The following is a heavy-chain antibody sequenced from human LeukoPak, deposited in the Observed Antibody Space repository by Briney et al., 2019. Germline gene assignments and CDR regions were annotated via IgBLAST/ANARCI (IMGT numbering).Heavy chain of an antibody. CDR2: TYYSGST. J-gene: IGHJ4*02. Sequence: SETLSLTCTVSGGSISSSSYYWGWIRQPPGKGLEWIGSTYYSGSTYYNPSLKSRVTISVDTSKNQFSLKLSSVTAADTAVYYCARQLSALYDSSGYYFDYWGQGTLVTVSS. CDR1: GGSISSSSYY. CDR3: ARQLSALYDSSGYYFDY. D-gene: IGHD3-22*01. V-gene: IGHV4-39*01.